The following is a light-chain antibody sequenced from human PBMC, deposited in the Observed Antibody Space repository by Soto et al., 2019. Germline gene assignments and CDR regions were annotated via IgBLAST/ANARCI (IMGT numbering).Light chain of an antibody. CDR1: SSDVGGYDY. V-gene: IGLV2-14*01. Sequence: QSALTQPASVSGSPGQSIGVSFTGASSDVGGYDYVSWYQQHPGKAPKLIIYEVSNRPSGISNRFSGSKSGNTASLTISGLQAEDEADYYCTSYTSSSARVFGTGTKVTVL. J-gene: IGLJ1*01. CDR3: TSYTSSSARV. CDR2: EVS.